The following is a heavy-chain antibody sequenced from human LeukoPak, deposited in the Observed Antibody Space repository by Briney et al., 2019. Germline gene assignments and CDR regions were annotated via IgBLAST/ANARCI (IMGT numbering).Heavy chain of an antibody. V-gene: IGHV1-18*01. J-gene: IGHJ6*02. CDR1: GYTFTSYG. CDR3: AREEELQNYYYYGMDV. CDR2: ISAYNGNT. Sequence: GASVKVSCKASGYTFTSYGIRWVRQAPGQGIEWMGWISAYNGNTNYAQKLQGRVTMTTDTSTRTAYMELGSMRSDDTAVYYCAREEELQNYYYYGMDVWGQGTTVTVSS. D-gene: IGHD1-7*01.